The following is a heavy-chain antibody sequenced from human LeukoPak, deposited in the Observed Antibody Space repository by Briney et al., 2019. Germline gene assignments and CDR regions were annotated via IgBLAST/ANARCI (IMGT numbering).Heavy chain of an antibody. J-gene: IGHJ3*01. CDR1: GGTLSGYG. Sequence: SVKVSCKASGGTLSGYGLSWVRQAPGQGLEWMGGLLPISGSANYAQKLQDRLTITADESTATAYMELSSLRSEDTAIYYCARERITRLRGPFEVWGQGTADTVSS. V-gene: IGHV1-69*13. D-gene: IGHD3-10*01. CDR3: ARERITRLRGPFEV. CDR2: LLPISGSA.